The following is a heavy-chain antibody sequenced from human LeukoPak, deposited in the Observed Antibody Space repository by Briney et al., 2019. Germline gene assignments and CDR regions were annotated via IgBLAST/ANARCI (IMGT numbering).Heavy chain of an antibody. CDR1: GFTFSNYA. CDR3: ARGAGSGWYDFDY. J-gene: IGHJ4*02. Sequence: GGSLRLSCTASGFTFSNYAMHWVRQAPGKGLEWVAVIWYDGSNKYYADSVKGRFTISRDNSKNTVFLLMNSLRAEGTAVYYCARGAGSGWYDFDYWGQGTVVTVSS. V-gene: IGHV3-33*01. D-gene: IGHD6-19*01. CDR2: IWYDGSNK.